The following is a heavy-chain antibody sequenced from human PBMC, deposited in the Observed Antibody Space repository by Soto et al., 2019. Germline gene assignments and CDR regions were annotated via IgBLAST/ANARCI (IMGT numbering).Heavy chain of an antibody. CDR1: GFTVSSTY. CDR2: LYTGTDT. Sequence: GSLRLSCAASGFTVSSTYLTWVRQAPGKGLEWVAILYTGTDTVYADSVKGRFTISRDSSKNTFYLQMNSLRAEDTAMYFCVRSRYTGTYSGRFLDYWGQGSLVTVSS. V-gene: IGHV3-53*01. D-gene: IGHD1-26*01. CDR3: VRSRYTGTYSGRFLDY. J-gene: IGHJ4*02.